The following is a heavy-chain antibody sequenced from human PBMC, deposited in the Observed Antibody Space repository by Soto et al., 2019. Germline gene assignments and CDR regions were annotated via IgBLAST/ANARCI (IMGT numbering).Heavy chain of an antibody. D-gene: IGHD2-8*01. V-gene: IGHV3-48*02. CDR3: AKGPHTNARWPYYFES. CDR2: SSPRGDTI. Sequence: GGSLRLSCVASGFSLANYPMNWVRQTPGKGLEWISYSSPRGDTIYYADSVEGRFTISRDNARNSLSLHMSSLRDEDSALYYCAKGPHTNARWPYYFESWGQGVSVTVFS. CDR1: GFSLANYP. J-gene: IGHJ4*02.